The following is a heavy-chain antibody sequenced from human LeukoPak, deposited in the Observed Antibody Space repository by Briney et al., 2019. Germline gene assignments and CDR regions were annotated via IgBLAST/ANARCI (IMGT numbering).Heavy chain of an antibody. J-gene: IGHJ4*02. CDR2: IYYSGST. D-gene: IGHD4-17*01. CDR3: ARDYGALDY. CDR1: GASVSGSAYY. Sequence: PSETLSLTCTVSGASVSGSAYYWGWIRQPPGKGLEWIGNIYYSGSTYYNESLESRVTISIDTSKNQFSLQLNSVTPEDTAVYYCARDYGALDYWGQGTLVTVSS. V-gene: IGHV4-39*07.